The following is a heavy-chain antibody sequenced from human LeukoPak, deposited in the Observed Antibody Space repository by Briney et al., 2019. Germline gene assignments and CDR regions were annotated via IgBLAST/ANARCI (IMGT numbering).Heavy chain of an antibody. J-gene: IGHJ6*03. D-gene: IGHD2-2*01. CDR1: GYTFTGYY. Sequence: ASVKVSCKAPGYTFTGYYMHWVRQAPGQGLEWMGWINPNSGGTNYAQKFQGRVTMARDTSISTAYMELSRLRSDDTAVYYCASGGSPIYYYYMDVWGKGTTVTISS. V-gene: IGHV1-2*02. CDR2: INPNSGGT. CDR3: ASGGSPIYYYYMDV.